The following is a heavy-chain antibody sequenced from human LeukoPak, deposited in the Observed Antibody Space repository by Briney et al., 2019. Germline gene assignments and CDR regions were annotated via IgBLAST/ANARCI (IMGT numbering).Heavy chain of an antibody. J-gene: IGHJ4*02. D-gene: IGHD3-3*01. CDR1: GFTFSSYA. CDR2: ISGSGGST. Sequence: GGSLRLSCAASGFTFSSYAMSWVRQAPGKGLEWVSGISGSGGSTYYADSVKGRFTISRDNSKNTLYLQMNSLRAEDTAVYYCAKLYYDFWSGYSDYWGQGTLVTVSS. V-gene: IGHV3-23*01. CDR3: AKLYYDFWSGYSDY.